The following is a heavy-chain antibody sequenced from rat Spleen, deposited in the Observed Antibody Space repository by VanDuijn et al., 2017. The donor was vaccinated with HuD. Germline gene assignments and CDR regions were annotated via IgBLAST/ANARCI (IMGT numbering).Heavy chain of an antibody. J-gene: IGHJ1*01. CDR3: AGAGYLRDCYFDC. CDR1: GFTFNDHF. D-gene: IGHD2-2*01. V-gene: IGHV5-29*01. Sequence: EVQLVESNGGLVQPGRSLKLSCAASGFTFNDHFMAWVRQAPTKGLEWVATISSDGSSTYYRDSVKGRFTISRDKAKDTLFLQMDSLRSEDTATYYVAGAGYLRDCYFDCWGPGTMGAVSS. CDR2: ISSDGSST.